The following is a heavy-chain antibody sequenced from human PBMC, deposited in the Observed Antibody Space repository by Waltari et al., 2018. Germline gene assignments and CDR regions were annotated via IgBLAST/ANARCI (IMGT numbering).Heavy chain of an antibody. V-gene: IGHV3-15*01. D-gene: IGHD7-27*01. Sequence: EVHLVESGGGLVKPGGSLRLSCAASGFTFPNAWMTCVRQAPGKGLEWIGRIKSKADGGTADYAAPVTGRFTISRDDSKNTVSLQMNSLKTEDTGVYYCAGAGITWVYAYYMDVWGKGTTVTVS. CDR3: AGAGITWVYAYYMDV. CDR2: IKSKADGGTA. J-gene: IGHJ6*03. CDR1: GFTFPNAW.